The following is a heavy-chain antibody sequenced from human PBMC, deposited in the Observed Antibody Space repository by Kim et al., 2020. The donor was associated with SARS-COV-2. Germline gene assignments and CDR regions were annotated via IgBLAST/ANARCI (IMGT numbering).Heavy chain of an antibody. D-gene: IGHD1-26*01. CDR2: INPSNANT. J-gene: IGHJ4*02. CDR1: GYTFTSYW. Sequence: ASVKVSCKASGYTFTSYWIHWVRQAPGQGLEWMGMINPSNANTRYAQRFQGRVTTTSDTSTSTASMELSSLTSEDTAVYYCARAWDQNFYFWGQGTLVTV. CDR3: ARAWDQNFYF. V-gene: IGHV1-46*01.